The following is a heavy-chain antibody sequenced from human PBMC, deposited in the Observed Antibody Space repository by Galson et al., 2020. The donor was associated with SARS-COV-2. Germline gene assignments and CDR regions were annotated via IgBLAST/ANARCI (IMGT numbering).Heavy chain of an antibody. Sequence: GESLKISCAASGFTFSNAWMSWVRQAPGKGLEWVGRFKSKTDGGTTDYAAPVKGRFTISRDDSKNMLYLQMNSLKTEDTAVYHCAIDHYGASDFGYWGQGTLVTVSS. J-gene: IGHJ4*02. CDR1: GFTFSNAW. CDR2: FKSKTDGGTT. D-gene: IGHD5-12*01. CDR3: AIDHYGASDFGY. V-gene: IGHV3-15*01.